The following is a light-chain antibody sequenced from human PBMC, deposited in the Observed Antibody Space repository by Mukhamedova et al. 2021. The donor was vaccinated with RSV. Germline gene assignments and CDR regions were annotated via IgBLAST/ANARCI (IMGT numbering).Light chain of an antibody. J-gene: IGKJ4*01. CDR2: AAS. Sequence: QGISSYLAWYQQKPGKAPKLLIYAASTLQSGVPSRFRGSGSGTEFTLTINSLQPEDFATYYCQHRLTFGGGTKVEIK. CDR1: QGISSY. V-gene: IGKV1-9*01. CDR3: QHRLT.